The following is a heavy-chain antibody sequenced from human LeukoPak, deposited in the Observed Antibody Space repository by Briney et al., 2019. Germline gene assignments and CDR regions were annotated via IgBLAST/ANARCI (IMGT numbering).Heavy chain of an antibody. CDR1: DASFSGYY. J-gene: IGHJ4*02. CDR3: AREGLQRYLYFDY. Sequence: SETLSLTCAVYDASFSGYYWSWIRQPPAKGLEWIGEINHSGSTSYNPSLKSRVTIGVDTSKNQFSLKMSAGTAAATAVYYCAREGLQRYLYFDYWGQGTLVTVSS. D-gene: IGHD5-24*01. CDR2: INHSGST. V-gene: IGHV4-34*01.